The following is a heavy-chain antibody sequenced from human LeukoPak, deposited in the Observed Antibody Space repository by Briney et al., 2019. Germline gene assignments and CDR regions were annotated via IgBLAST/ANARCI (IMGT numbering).Heavy chain of an antibody. D-gene: IGHD2-2*01. CDR2: MNPNSGNT. V-gene: IGHV1-8*01. Sequence: GASVKVSCKASGYTFTSYDINWVRQATGQGLEWMGWMNPNSGNTGYAQKFQGRVTMTRNTSISTAYMELSSPRSEDTAVYYCARGRYCSSTSCSGFLEPNYHYYGMDVWGQGTTVTVSS. CDR3: ARGRYCSSTSCSGFLEPNYHYYGMDV. CDR1: GYTFTSYD. J-gene: IGHJ6*02.